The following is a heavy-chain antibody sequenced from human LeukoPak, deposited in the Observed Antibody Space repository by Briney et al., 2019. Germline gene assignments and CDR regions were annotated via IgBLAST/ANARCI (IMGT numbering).Heavy chain of an antibody. Sequence: SGGSLRLSCAGSGFTFSNYGINWVRQAPGKGLEWVSYSRSSSPSMYYAGSVKGRFTTSRDNANNSLYLQMNSLRAEDTAVYYCARDWNFAIDYWGQGTLVTVSS. CDR2: SRSSSPSM. CDR1: GFTFSNYG. V-gene: IGHV3-48*01. J-gene: IGHJ4*02. CDR3: ARDWNFAIDY. D-gene: IGHD1-7*01.